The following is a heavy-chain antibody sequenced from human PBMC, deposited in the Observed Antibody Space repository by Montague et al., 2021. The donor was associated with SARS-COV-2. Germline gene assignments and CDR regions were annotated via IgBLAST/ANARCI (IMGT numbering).Heavy chain of an antibody. CDR3: ARDGHRRLSIEGRFGP. D-gene: IGHD6-6*01. J-gene: IGHJ5*02. CDR2: ISDDGTNK. CDR1: GFTFRSYA. Sequence: SLRLSCAASGFTFRSYAMHWVRQTPGKGLEWVASISDDGTNKFYVDSVKVRFTISRDNSKNSLYLQMSSLRADDTAVYYCARDGHRRLSIEGRFGPWGQGTLVTVSS. V-gene: IGHV3-30*04.